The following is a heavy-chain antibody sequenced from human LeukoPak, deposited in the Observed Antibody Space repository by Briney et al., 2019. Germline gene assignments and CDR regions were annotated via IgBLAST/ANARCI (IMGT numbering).Heavy chain of an antibody. D-gene: IGHD3-16*02. Sequence: SETLSLTCAVYGGSFSGYYWSWIRQPPGKGLEWLGEINHSGSTNYNPSLKSRVTISVDTSKNQFSLRLSSLTAADTAVYYCAREIPMITFGGVVVSNYFDYWGQGTLATVSS. V-gene: IGHV4-34*01. J-gene: IGHJ4*02. CDR1: GGSFSGYY. CDR2: INHSGST. CDR3: AREIPMITFGGVVVSNYFDY.